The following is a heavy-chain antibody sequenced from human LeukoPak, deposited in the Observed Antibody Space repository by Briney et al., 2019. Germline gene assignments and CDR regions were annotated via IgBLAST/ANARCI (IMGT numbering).Heavy chain of an antibody. CDR3: ARDRQLGPTSDYYYYYGMDV. CDR2: ISSSGSTI. V-gene: IGHV3-11*04. Sequence: PGGSLRLSCAASGFTFSDYYMSWIRQAPGKGLEWVSYISSSGSTIYYADSVKGRFIISRDNSKNTLYLQMNSLRAEDTAVYYCARDRQLGPTSDYYYYYGMDVWGQGTTVTVSS. J-gene: IGHJ6*02. CDR1: GFTFSDYY. D-gene: IGHD5-18*01.